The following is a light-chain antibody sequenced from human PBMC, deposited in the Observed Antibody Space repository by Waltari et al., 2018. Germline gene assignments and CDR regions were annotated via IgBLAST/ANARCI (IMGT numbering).Light chain of an antibody. CDR1: QSVSSA. J-gene: IGKJ1*01. V-gene: IGKV3-20*01. CDR3: QHYVRLPVT. CDR2: GAS. Sequence: EIVLTQSPGTLSFSRGERVTLSCRASQSVSSALAWYQQKPGQAPRLLIYGASSRATGIPDRFSGSGSGTDFSLTISRLEPEDFAVYYCQHYVRLPVTFGQGTKVEIK.